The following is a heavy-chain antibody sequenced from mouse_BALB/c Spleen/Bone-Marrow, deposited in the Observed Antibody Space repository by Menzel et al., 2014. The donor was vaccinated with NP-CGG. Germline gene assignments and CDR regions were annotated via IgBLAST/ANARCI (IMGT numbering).Heavy chain of an antibody. J-gene: IGHJ4*01. V-gene: IGHV1S135*01. CDR1: GYAFTNYN. CDR3: ARLGDGYYDALDY. CDR2: IDLYNGGT. Sequence: ESGPELVKPGASVKVSCKASGYAFTNYNIHWVKQRHGKSLEWIGYIDLYNGGTSYNQKFKGKATLTVDKSSSTAYMHLNSLTSEDSAVYYCARLGDGYYDALDYWGQGTSVTVSS. D-gene: IGHD2-3*01.